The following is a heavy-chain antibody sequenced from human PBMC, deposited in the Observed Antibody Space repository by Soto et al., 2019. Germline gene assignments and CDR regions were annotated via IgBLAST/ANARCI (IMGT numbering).Heavy chain of an antibody. D-gene: IGHD2-8*02. V-gene: IGHV3-30*18. CDR1: GFIYSSCA. Sequence: QVQLVESGGGVVQPGRSLRLSCSASGFIYSSCAMHWVRQVPGKGLEWLAVVSHDGTLYPYADSVRGRFTISRDNSRKMLYLQMNSLRPDDTAVYYSVKDRSDTWSFDNWGQGTLVTVSS. CDR2: VSHDGTLY. CDR3: VKDRSDTWSFDN. J-gene: IGHJ4*02.